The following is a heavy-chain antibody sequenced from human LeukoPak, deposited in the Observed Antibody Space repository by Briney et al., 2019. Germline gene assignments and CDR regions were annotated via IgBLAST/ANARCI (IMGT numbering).Heavy chain of an antibody. Sequence: PSQTLSLTCAVSDGSISSGGYSWSWIRQPPGKGLEWIGYIYHSGSTYYNPSLKSRVTISVDRSKNQFSLKLSSVTAADTAVYYCALSYYDILTGPGAFDIWGQGTMVTVSS. V-gene: IGHV4-30-2*01. J-gene: IGHJ3*02. CDR2: IYHSGST. CDR1: DGSISSGGYS. D-gene: IGHD3-9*01. CDR3: ALSYYDILTGPGAFDI.